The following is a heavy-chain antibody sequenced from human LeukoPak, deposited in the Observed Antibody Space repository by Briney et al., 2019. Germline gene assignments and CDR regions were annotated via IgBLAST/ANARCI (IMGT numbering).Heavy chain of an antibody. CDR2: INHSGST. J-gene: IGHJ4*02. Sequence: KPSETLSLTCANYDGSFSGYYWSWIRQPPGKGLEWIGEINHSGSTNYNPSLKSRVTISVDTSKNQFSLKLSSVTAADTAVYYCARGRVTLGYCRSTSCPTGPFDYWGQGTLVTVSS. CDR3: ARGRVTLGYCRSTSCPTGPFDY. V-gene: IGHV4-34*01. CDR1: DGSFSGYY. D-gene: IGHD2-2*01.